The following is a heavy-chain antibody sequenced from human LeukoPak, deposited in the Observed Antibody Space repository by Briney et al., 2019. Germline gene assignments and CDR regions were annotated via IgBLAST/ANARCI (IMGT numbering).Heavy chain of an antibody. CDR2: MNPNSGNT. CDR3: ARGGAYDFWSGYYGPRDYYYYYMDV. D-gene: IGHD3-3*01. J-gene: IGHJ6*03. Sequence: ASVKVSCKASGYTFTSYDINWVRQATGQGLEWMGWMNPNSGNTGYAQKFQGRVTITRNTSISTAYMELSGLRSEDTAVYYCARGGAYDFWSGYYGPRDYYYYYMDVWGKGTTVTVSS. CDR1: GYTFTSYD. V-gene: IGHV1-8*03.